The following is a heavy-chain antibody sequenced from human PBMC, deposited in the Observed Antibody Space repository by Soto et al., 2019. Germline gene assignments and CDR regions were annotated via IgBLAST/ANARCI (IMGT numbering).Heavy chain of an antibody. CDR1: GITISRNY. V-gene: IGHV3-53*01. CDR3: ARARDGYNFLYEPT. Sequence: GGSLRLSCAASGITISRNYMSWVRQAPGKGLEWVSVIYGDGTTYYAGSVKGRFTISRDNAKSTLYLQINSLRADDTAVYSCARARDGYNFLYEPTWGQGTLVTVSS. CDR2: IYGDGTT. J-gene: IGHJ4*02. D-gene: IGHD5-12*01.